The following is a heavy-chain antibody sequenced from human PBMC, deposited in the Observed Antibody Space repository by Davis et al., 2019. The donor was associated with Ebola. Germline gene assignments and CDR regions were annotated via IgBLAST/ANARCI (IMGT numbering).Heavy chain of an antibody. CDR2: IYPGDSDT. CDR1: GYSFTSYW. D-gene: IGHD5-18*01. Sequence: GESLKISCKCSGYSFTSYWIGWVRQMPGKGLEWMGIIYPGDSDTRYSPSFQGQVTISADKTITTAYLQWGGLKASDTAMYYCARPGTTGMALDFWGQGTPVIVSS. J-gene: IGHJ4*02. V-gene: IGHV5-51*01. CDR3: ARPGTTGMALDF.